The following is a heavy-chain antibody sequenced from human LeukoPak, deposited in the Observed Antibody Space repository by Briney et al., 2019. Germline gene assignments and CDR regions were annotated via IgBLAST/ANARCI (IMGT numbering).Heavy chain of an antibody. CDR3: ARVGYDVLTGYHRFDP. D-gene: IGHD3-9*01. CDR1: GGSISPHY. CDR2: IYYSGNT. J-gene: IGHJ5*02. V-gene: IGHV4-59*11. Sequence: SETLSLTCTVSGGSISPHYWTWVRQPPGKGLEWIGYIYYSGNTDYNPSLKSRVTVSIDTSKNQVSLKLTSVTAADAAVYYCARVGYDVLTGYHRFDPWGQGTLVTVSS.